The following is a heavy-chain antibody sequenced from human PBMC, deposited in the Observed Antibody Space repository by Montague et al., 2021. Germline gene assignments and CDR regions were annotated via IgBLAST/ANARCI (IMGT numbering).Heavy chain of an antibody. D-gene: IGHD3-22*01. V-gene: IGHV4-61*01. J-gene: IGHJ5*02. CDR3: AAYYYGGGGRGS. CDR2: ICDGGSA. Sequence: SETLSLTCSVSGDSVRCGIYHWGWIRQSPGKGLEWIGYICDGGSATYKTSLGSRVTMSLDTSSNQFSLNLRSATAADTAVYYCAAYYYGGGGRGSWVQGTLVTVSS. CDR1: GDSVRCGIYH.